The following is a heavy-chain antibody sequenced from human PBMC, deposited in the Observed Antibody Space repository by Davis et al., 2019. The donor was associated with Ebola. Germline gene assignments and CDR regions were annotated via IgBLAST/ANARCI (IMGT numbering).Heavy chain of an antibody. V-gene: IGHV3-21*01. J-gene: IGHJ4*02. CDR1: GFTFSSYS. CDR2: ISSSSSYI. CDR3: ARELGDTTTVTTSGDY. Sequence: GESLKISCAASGFTFSSYSMNWVRQAPGKGLEWVSSISSSSSYIYYADSVKGRFTISRDNAKNSLYLQMNSLRAEDTAVYYCARELGDTTTVTTSGDYWGQGTLVTVSS. D-gene: IGHD4-17*01.